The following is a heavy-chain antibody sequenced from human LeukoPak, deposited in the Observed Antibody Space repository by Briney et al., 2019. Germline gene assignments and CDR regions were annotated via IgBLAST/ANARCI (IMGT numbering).Heavy chain of an antibody. Sequence: GGSLRLSCAASGFTFSNAWMSWVRQAPGKGLEWVGRIKSKTDGGTTDYAAPVKGRFTISRDDSKNTLYLQMNSLKTEDTAVYYCTTLSYYYDSSGYYFSNPKDYYYYYMDVWGKGTTVTISS. D-gene: IGHD3-22*01. CDR2: IKSKTDGGTT. J-gene: IGHJ6*03. CDR3: TTLSYYYDSSGYYFSNPKDYYYYYMDV. CDR1: GFTFSNAW. V-gene: IGHV3-15*01.